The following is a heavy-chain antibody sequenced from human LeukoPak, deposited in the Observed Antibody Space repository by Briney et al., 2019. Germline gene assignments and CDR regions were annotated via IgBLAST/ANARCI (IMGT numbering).Heavy chain of an antibody. CDR2: ISPRGT. Sequence: SETLSLTCIMYGGSFTGYYWSWIRQSPEKGLEWIGEISPRGTKYNPSLKSRVTISLDTTKNQFSLILSPVTAADAAVYFCASDSYSSIGYFWSQGTLVTVSS. CDR3: ASDSYSSIGYF. J-gene: IGHJ4*02. D-gene: IGHD6-13*01. CDR1: GGSFTGYY. V-gene: IGHV4-34*01.